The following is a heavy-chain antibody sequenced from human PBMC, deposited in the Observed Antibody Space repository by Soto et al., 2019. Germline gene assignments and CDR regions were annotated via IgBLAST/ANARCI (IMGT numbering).Heavy chain of an antibody. CDR1: GGSVSSGGYY. J-gene: IGHJ3*01. CDR2: IFDSETA. V-gene: IGHV4-31*03. D-gene: IGHD3-3*01. Sequence: QVQLQESGPGLVKTSQTLSLTCTVSGGSVSSGGYYWNWIRQHPGKGLEWLGYIFDSETAYYNPSLKSRLNISMDTSKTQFSLKVTSVTPADTAVYYCARENFGVVIHDAFDLWGQGTMVTVSS. CDR3: ARENFGVVIHDAFDL.